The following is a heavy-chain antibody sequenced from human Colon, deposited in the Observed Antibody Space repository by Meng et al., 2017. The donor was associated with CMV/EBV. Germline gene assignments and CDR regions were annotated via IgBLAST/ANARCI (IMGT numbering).Heavy chain of an antibody. V-gene: IGHV3-23*01. J-gene: IGHJ4*02. Sequence: GESLKISCAASGFTFSNYGMSWVRQAPGKGLEWVSVISGNGGSTYYGDSVKGRFTISRDNSNNTLYLQMRSLRAEDTAVYYCARGFYGRQYFDYWGQGTLVTVSS. CDR1: GFTFSNYG. CDR3: ARGFYGRQYFDY. D-gene: IGHD2/OR15-2a*01. CDR2: ISGNGGST.